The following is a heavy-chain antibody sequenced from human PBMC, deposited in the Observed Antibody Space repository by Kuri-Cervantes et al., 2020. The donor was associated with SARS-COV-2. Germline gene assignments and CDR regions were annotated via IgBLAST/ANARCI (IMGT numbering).Heavy chain of an antibody. V-gene: IGHV4-34*01. CDR2: INHSGST. D-gene: IGHD2-15*01. Sequence: SETLSLTCAVYGGSFSGYYWSWTRQPPGKGLEWIGEINHSGSTNYNPSLKSRVTISVDTSKNQFSLKLSSVTAADTAVYYCARGLRLGYCSGGSCSDAFDIWGQGTMVTVSS. CDR3: ARGLRLGYCSGGSCSDAFDI. J-gene: IGHJ3*02. CDR1: GGSFSGYY.